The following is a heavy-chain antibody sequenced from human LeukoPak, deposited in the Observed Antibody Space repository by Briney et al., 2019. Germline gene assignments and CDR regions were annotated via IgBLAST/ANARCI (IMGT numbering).Heavy chain of an antibody. CDR1: GFTVSSYF. Sequence: GGSLRLSCAASGFTVSSYFVSWVRQAPGKGLEWVSLTYSGGTTAYADSVKGPFTVSRDNSKNKLYLQMNSLRAEDTAMYYCARDDVPVIWGQGTLVTVSS. CDR2: TYSGGTT. D-gene: IGHD2/OR15-2a*01. V-gene: IGHV3-53*01. J-gene: IGHJ4*02. CDR3: ARDDVPVI.